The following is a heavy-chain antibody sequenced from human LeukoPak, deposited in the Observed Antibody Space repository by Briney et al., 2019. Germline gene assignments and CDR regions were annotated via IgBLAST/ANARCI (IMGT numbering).Heavy chain of an antibody. CDR3: AKPSGSGVDY. V-gene: IGHV3-21*01. CDR1: GFTFSSYS. D-gene: IGHD1-26*01. Sequence: GGSLRLSCAASGFTFSSYSMNWVRQAPGKGLEWVSSISSSSYIYYADSVKGRFTITRDNSKNTLYLQMNSLRLEDMAVYYCAKPSGSGVDYWGRGTRVTVSS. J-gene: IGHJ4*02. CDR2: ISSSSYI.